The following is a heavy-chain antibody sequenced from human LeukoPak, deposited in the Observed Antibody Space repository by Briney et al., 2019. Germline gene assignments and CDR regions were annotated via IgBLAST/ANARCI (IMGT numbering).Heavy chain of an antibody. Sequence: GGSLRLPCAASEFTFVRYAMKWVRQAPGEGVEWVSYIWRSSFKIGYADSVKGRFIISRDNSKNSLYLQMDSLRVEDTAVYYCVRDPSYGSSWYYYMDVWGKGTTVTVSS. CDR3: VRDPSYGSSWYYYMDV. V-gene: IGHV3-48*04. CDR2: IWRSSFKI. D-gene: IGHD6-13*01. J-gene: IGHJ6*03. CDR1: EFTFVRYA.